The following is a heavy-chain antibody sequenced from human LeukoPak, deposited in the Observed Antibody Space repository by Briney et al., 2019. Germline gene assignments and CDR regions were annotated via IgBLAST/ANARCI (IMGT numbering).Heavy chain of an antibody. CDR1: GFTFSSYW. J-gene: IGHJ4*02. D-gene: IGHD5-18*01. CDR2: IKQDGTEK. CDR3: ARDASVDTAYFDY. V-gene: IGHV3-7*01. Sequence: GGCLRLSCAASGFTFSSYWMSWVRQAPGKGLECVANIKQDGTEKYYVDSVKGRFTISRDNAKNSLYLQMNSLRAEDTAVYYCARDASVDTAYFDYWGQGTLVTVSS.